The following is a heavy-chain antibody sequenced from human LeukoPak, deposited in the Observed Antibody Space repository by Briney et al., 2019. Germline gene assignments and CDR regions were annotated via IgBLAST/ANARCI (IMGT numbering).Heavy chain of an antibody. D-gene: IGHD3-22*01. J-gene: IGHJ4*02. V-gene: IGHV1-18*01. CDR3: ARDSPDRYSSGYLYYFDY. Sequence: ASVKVSCKASGYTFSSYGISWVRQAPGQGLVWMGWISAYNGNTNYVQKLQGRVTMTTDTSTSTAYMELRSLRSDDTAVYYCARDSPDRYSSGYLYYFDYWGQGTLVTVSS. CDR2: ISAYNGNT. CDR1: GYTFSSYG.